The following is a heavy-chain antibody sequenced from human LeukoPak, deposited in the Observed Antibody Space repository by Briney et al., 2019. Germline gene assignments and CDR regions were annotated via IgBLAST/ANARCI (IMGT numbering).Heavy chain of an antibody. V-gene: IGHV1-46*02. J-gene: IGHJ4*02. CDR2: INPSDDST. Sequence: ASVKVSCKASGYTFNSSYMHWVRQAPGQGLEWMGIINPSDDSTRYAQKFQGRVTMTEDTSTNTVNMHLSSLSSDDTAVYYCARAYYESSAYRHAVYFDYWGQGTLVTVSS. CDR1: GYTFNSSY. CDR3: ARAYYESSAYRHAVYFDY. D-gene: IGHD3-22*01.